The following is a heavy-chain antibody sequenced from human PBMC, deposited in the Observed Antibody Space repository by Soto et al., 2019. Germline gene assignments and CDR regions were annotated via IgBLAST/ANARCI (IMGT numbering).Heavy chain of an antibody. Sequence: PSETLSLTCTVSGGYISRYCWTSNRQHTGKGLEWIGYIYYSGSTNYNPSLKSRVTISVDTSKNQFSLKLSSVTAADTAVYYCARLGITIFGDNYYYYGMDVWGQGTSVTVSS. CDR3: ARLGITIFGDNYYYYGMDV. CDR1: GGYISRYC. J-gene: IGHJ6*02. V-gene: IGHV4-59*01. CDR2: IYYSGST. D-gene: IGHD3-3*01.